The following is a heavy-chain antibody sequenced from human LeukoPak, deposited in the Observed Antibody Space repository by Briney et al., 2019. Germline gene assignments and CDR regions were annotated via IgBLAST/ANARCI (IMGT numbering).Heavy chain of an antibody. CDR1: GFTFSSYS. CDR3: ARDRQEEQLDY. D-gene: IGHD1/OR15-1a*01. V-gene: IGHV3-21*01. Sequence: GGSLRLSCAASGFTFSSYSMNWVRQAPGKGLEWVSSISSSSSYIYYADSVKGRFTISRDSAKNSLYLQMNSLRAEDTAVYYCARDRQEEQLDYWGQGTLVTVSS. J-gene: IGHJ4*02. CDR2: ISSSSSYI.